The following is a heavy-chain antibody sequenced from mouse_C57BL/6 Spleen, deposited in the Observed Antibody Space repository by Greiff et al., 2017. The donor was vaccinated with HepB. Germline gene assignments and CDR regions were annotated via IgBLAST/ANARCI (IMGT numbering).Heavy chain of an antibody. Sequence: EVKLMESGEGLVKPGGSLKLSCAASGFTFSSYAMSWVRQTPEKRLEWVAYISSGGDYIYYADTVKGRFTISRDNARNTLYLQMSSLKSEDTAMYYCTRGGGDYHWDFDVWGTGTTVTVSS. V-gene: IGHV5-9-1*02. D-gene: IGHD2-13*01. CDR1: GFTFSSYA. CDR3: TRGGGDYHWDFDV. J-gene: IGHJ1*03. CDR2: ISSGGDYI.